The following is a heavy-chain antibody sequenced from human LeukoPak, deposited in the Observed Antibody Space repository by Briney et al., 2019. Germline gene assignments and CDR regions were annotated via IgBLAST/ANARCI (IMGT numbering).Heavy chain of an antibody. D-gene: IGHD3-10*01. CDR2: ISNSGGST. CDR3: AKGRDLWFGEFDAFDI. J-gene: IGHJ3*02. CDR1: GFTFSSYA. V-gene: IGHV3-23*01. Sequence: GGSLRLSCAASGFTFSSYAMSWVRQAPGKGLEWVSAISNSGGSTYYEDSVKGRFTISRDNSKNTLYLQMNSLRAEDMAVYYCAKGRDLWFGEFDAFDIWGQGTMVTVSS.